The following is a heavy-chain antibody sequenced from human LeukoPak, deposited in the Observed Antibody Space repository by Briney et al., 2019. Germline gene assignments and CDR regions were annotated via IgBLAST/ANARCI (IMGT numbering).Heavy chain of an antibody. J-gene: IGHJ5*02. CDR2: FDPEDGET. V-gene: IGHV1-24*01. CDR1: GYTLPELS. CDR3: ANARYCSGGSCSHGFDP. Sequence: RASVKVSCKVSGYTLPELSMHGVRQAPGKGLEWMGGFDPEDGETIYAQKFQGRVTMTEDTSTDTAYMELSSLRSEDTAVYYCANARYCSGGSCSHGFDPWGQGTLVTVSS. D-gene: IGHD2-15*01.